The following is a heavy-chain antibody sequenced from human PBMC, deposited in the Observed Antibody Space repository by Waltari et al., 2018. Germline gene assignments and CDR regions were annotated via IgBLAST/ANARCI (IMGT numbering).Heavy chain of an antibody. V-gene: IGHV4-59*01. Sequence: QVQLQESGPGLVKPSEPLSLTCTVSGGYISSYYWRWIRQSAGRGLEWIGCIYYTGSTNYNPSLKIRVTMSVDTSKTQFSLKLSSVTAADTAVYSCAGGVGGDFWSGYYRFDYWGQGTLVTVSS. CDR2: IYYTGST. CDR3: AGGVGGDFWSGYYRFDY. D-gene: IGHD3-3*01. CDR1: GGYISSYY. J-gene: IGHJ4*02.